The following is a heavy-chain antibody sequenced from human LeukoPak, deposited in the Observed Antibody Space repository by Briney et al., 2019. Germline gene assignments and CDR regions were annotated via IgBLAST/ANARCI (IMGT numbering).Heavy chain of an antibody. D-gene: IGHD5-24*01. Sequence: GRSLRLSCAASGFTFSDFTMNWVRQAPGKGLDWVSSIIGRSSSIYYTDSVKGRFTISRDNAKNSLYLQMDSLRAEDTAVYYCVRGDGRDYWGQGTLVTFSS. CDR2: IIGRSSSI. J-gene: IGHJ4*02. CDR1: GFTFSDFT. CDR3: VRGDGRDY. V-gene: IGHV3-21*01.